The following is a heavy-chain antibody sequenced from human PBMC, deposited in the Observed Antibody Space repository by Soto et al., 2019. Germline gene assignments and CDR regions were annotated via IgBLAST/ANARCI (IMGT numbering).Heavy chain of an antibody. CDR3: AREVTMVRGVIITSSYGMDV. Sequence: SETLSLTCTVSGGSISSSSYYWSWIRQPPGKGLEWIGEINHSGSTNYNPSLKSRVTISVDTSKNQFSLKLSSVTAADTAVYYCAREVTMVRGVIITSSYGMDVWGQGTTVTVSS. J-gene: IGHJ6*02. D-gene: IGHD3-10*01. CDR2: INHSGST. V-gene: IGHV4-39*07. CDR1: GGSISSSSYY.